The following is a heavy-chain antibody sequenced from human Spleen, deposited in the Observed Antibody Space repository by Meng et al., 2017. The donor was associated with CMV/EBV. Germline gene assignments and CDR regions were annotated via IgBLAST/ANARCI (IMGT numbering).Heavy chain of an antibody. J-gene: IGHJ6*02. Sequence: GESLKISCAASGFTYDDYDMSWVRQVPGKGLEWVSSINWDDGSTAYADSVKGRFTISRDNAKNSLYLQMNSLRAEDTAVYYCAREYCSSTSCFPYYYYGMDVWGQGTTVTVSS. D-gene: IGHD2-2*01. CDR2: INWDDGST. CDR1: GFTYDDYD. CDR3: AREYCSSTSCFPYYYYGMDV. V-gene: IGHV3-20*04.